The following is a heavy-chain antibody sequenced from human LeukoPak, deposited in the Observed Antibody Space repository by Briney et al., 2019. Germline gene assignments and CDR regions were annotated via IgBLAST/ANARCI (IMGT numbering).Heavy chain of an antibody. D-gene: IGHD1-26*01. Sequence: GGSLRLSCAASGFTFSSYAMHWVRQAPGKGLEYVSAITNNGGSTYYADSVKGRFTISRDNSKNTLYLQMGSLRAEDMAVYYCARGSGSYPRGEYYFDYWGQGTLVTVSS. CDR2: ITNNGGST. J-gene: IGHJ4*02. V-gene: IGHV3-64*02. CDR1: GFTFSSYA. CDR3: ARGSGSYPRGEYYFDY.